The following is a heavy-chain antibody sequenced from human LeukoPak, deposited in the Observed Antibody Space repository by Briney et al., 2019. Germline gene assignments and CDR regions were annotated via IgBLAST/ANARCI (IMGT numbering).Heavy chain of an antibody. D-gene: IGHD5-18*01. CDR2: IKQDGSEK. V-gene: IGHV3-7*01. Sequence: GGSLRLSCAASGFTFSSYWMSWVRQAPGKGLEWVANIKQDGSEKYYVDSVKGRFTISRDNAKNSLYLQMNSLRAEDTAVYYCARERRGYSYGTGRYYYYMDVWGKGTTVTVSS. CDR3: ARERRGYSYGTGRYYYYMDV. CDR1: GFTFSSYW. J-gene: IGHJ6*03.